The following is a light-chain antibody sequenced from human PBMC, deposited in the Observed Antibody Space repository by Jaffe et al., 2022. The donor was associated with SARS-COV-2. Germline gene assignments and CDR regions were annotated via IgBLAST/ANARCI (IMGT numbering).Light chain of an antibody. V-gene: IGLV3-21*04. CDR3: QMWDSGSDHWV. CDR2: YNS. J-gene: IGLJ3*02. CDR1: NVGSKT. Sequence: SHLLTQPPSVSVAPGTTASITCAGDNVGSKTVHWYQQKPGQAPVAVIYYNSDRPSGIPERFSGSNSGNTATLTISRVEAGDEADYYCQMWDSGSDHWVFGGGTKLTVL.